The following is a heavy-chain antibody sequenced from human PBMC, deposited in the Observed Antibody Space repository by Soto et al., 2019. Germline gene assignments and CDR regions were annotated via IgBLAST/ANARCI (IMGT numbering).Heavy chain of an antibody. Sequence: QVPLVESGGGVVQPGRSLRLSCAASGFTFSSYGMHWVRQAPGKGLEWVAVIWFDGINKFYADSVKGRFTISRDNSKNTVSLQMNSLRDEDSAAYYCATTGPYWGQGTLVTVSS. V-gene: IGHV3-33*01. CDR3: ATTGPY. J-gene: IGHJ4*02. CDR2: IWFDGINK. CDR1: GFTFSSYG.